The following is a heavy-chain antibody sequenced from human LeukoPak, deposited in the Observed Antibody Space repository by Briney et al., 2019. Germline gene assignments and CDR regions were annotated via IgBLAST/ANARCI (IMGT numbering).Heavy chain of an antibody. V-gene: IGHV3-23*01. Sequence: GGSLRLSCAASEFTFSSYSMSWVRQAPGKGLEWVSAISGSGGSTYCADSVKGRFTISRDNSKNTLYLQMNSLRAEDTAVYYCAKDHWPGPPHYYMDVWGKGTTVTVSS. D-gene: IGHD1-1*01. CDR2: ISGSGGST. CDR1: EFTFSSYS. J-gene: IGHJ6*03. CDR3: AKDHWPGPPHYYMDV.